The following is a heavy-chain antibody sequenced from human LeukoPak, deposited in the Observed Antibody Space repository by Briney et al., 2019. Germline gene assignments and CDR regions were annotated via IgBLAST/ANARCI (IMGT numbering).Heavy chain of an antibody. D-gene: IGHD1-26*01. V-gene: IGHV3-53*01. CDR1: GLTVSSNY. CDR2: VHSGGST. CDR3: AHLPYSGSYYYFDY. Sequence: GGSLRLSCAASGLTVSSNYMSWVRRAPGKGLEWVSVVHSGGSTYYADSVKGRFTISRDISKNTLYLQMNSLRAEDTAVYYCAHLPYSGSYYYFDYWGQGTLVTVSS. J-gene: IGHJ4*02.